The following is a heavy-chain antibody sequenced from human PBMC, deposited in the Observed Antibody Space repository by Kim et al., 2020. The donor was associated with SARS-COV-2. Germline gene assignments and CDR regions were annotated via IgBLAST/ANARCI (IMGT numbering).Heavy chain of an antibody. V-gene: IGHV5-51*01. J-gene: IGHJ6*02. CDR3: ARQKAPVTTSHYYYYYGMDV. D-gene: IGHD4-17*01. CDR2: IYPGDSDT. CDR1: GYSFTSYW. Sequence: GESLKISCKGSGYSFTSYWIGWVRQMPGKGLEWMGIIYPGDSDTRYSPSFQGQVTISADKSISTAYLQWSSLKASDTAMYYCARQKAPVTTSHYYYYYGMDVWGQGTTVTVSS.